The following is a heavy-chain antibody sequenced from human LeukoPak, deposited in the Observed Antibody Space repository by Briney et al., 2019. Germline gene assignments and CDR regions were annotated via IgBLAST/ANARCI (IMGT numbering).Heavy chain of an antibody. V-gene: IGHV5-51*01. Sequence: GESLKISCKGSGYSFTSYWIGWVRQMPGKGLEWMGIIYPGDSDTRYSPSFQGQVTISADKSISTAYLQWSSLKASDTAMYYCASQYYDSSGWYYFDYWGQGTLVTVPS. J-gene: IGHJ4*02. CDR3: ASQYYDSSGWYYFDY. D-gene: IGHD3-22*01. CDR2: IYPGDSDT. CDR1: GYSFTSYW.